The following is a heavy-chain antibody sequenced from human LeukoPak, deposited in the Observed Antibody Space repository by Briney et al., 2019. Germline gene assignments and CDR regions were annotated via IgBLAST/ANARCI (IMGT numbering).Heavy chain of an antibody. J-gene: IGHJ3*02. CDR3: ARHTSGTYDRRAFDI. Sequence: SETLSLTCTVSGGSISSYYWSWIRQPPGKGLEWIGYIYYSGNTNYNPSLKSRVSISVDTSKNQFSLKLSSVTAADTAVYYCARHTSGTYDRRAFDIWGQGTILTVSS. CDR1: GGSISSYY. V-gene: IGHV4-59*08. D-gene: IGHD1-26*01. CDR2: IYYSGNT.